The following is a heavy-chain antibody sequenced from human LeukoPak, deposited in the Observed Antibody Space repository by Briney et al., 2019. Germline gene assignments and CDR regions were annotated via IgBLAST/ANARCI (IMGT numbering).Heavy chain of an antibody. J-gene: IGHJ4*02. CDR3: ARHGGLKYGGYEKRFDY. V-gene: IGHV4-38-2*01. CDR2: IYYSGST. CDR1: DYPISSRYF. D-gene: IGHD5-12*01. Sequence: SETLSLTCVVSDYPISSRYFWGWIRQPPGKGLEWIGSIYYSGSTYYNPSLESRVTISVDTSKNQFSLKLNSVTAADTALYYCARHGGLKYGGYEKRFDYWGQGTLVTVSS.